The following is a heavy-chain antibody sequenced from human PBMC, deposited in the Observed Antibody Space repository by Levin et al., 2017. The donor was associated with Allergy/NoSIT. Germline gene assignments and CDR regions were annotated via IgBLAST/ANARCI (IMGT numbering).Heavy chain of an antibody. CDR3: ATERRSGTFYTD. Sequence: LSLTCAASGLTFSSSSMNWVRPAPGKGLEWVSAISSRSTYIYYADSVKGRFTISRDDAKNSLYLQMNSLRAEDTAVYYCATERRSGTFYTDWGQGTLVTVSS. CDR1: GLTFSSSS. CDR2: ISSRSTYI. V-gene: IGHV3-21*01. D-gene: IGHD3-10*01. J-gene: IGHJ4*02.